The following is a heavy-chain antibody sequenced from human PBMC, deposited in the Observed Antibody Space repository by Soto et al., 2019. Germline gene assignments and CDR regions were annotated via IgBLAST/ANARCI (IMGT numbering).Heavy chain of an antibody. D-gene: IGHD2-8*01. CDR1: GYSFSNSG. Sequence: ASVKVSCKASGYSFSNSGFSWMRQAPGQGLEWMGWISTYNGNTNYAQKFQGRLSMTRDTSTTTAFMELTTLRSDDTAVYYCARDEYNNGRNWLNPWGQGTLVTVSS. J-gene: IGHJ5*02. CDR3: ARDEYNNGRNWLNP. V-gene: IGHV1-18*01. CDR2: ISTYNGNT.